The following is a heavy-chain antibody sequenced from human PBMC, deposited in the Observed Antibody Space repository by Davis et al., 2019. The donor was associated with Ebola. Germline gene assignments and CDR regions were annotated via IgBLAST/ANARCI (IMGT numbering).Heavy chain of an antibody. J-gene: IGHJ2*01. CDR1: GFTFTSYT. CDR2: LSRSGAKT. Sequence: GESLKISCAASGFTFTSYTLSWVRQAPGKGLEWVSLLSRSGAKTYSADSVKGRLTLSRDNSKNTLSLQMNSLRAEDTAVYYCAKGVFGHLALWGRGTLVTVSS. V-gene: IGHV3-23*01. CDR3: AKGVFGHLAL. D-gene: IGHD3-16*02.